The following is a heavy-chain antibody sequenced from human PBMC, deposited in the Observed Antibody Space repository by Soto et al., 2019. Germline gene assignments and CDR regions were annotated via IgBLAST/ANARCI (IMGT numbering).Heavy chain of an antibody. CDR1: GYTFTSYA. CDR2: IDAGNGNT. D-gene: IGHD2-15*01. J-gene: IGHJ4*02. CDR3: ARVSVRNGGSCYDY. Sequence: ASVKVSCKASGYTFTSYAMHWVRQAPGQRLEWMGWIDAGNGNTKYSQKFQGRVTITRDTSASTAYMELSSLRSEDTAVYYCARVSVRNGGSCYDYWGQGTLVTVAS. V-gene: IGHV1-3*01.